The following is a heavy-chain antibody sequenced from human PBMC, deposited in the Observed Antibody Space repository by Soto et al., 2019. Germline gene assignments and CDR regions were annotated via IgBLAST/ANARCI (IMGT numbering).Heavy chain of an antibody. Sequence: ASVKVSCKASGYTFTGYYMHWVRQAPGQGLEWMGWINPNSGGTNYAQKFQGRVTMTRDTSISTAYMELGRLRSDDTAVYYCARALITIFGVVKPLYGMDVWGQGTTVTVSS. V-gene: IGHV1-2*02. J-gene: IGHJ6*02. CDR1: GYTFTGYY. CDR2: INPNSGGT. CDR3: ARALITIFGVVKPLYGMDV. D-gene: IGHD3-3*01.